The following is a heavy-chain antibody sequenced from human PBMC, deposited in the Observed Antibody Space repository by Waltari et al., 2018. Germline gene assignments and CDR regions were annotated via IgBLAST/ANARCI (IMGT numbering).Heavy chain of an antibody. CDR2: IYSGGST. CDR3: AKVDNVGLNNY. J-gene: IGHJ4*02. D-gene: IGHD1-1*01. Sequence: EVQLVESGGALIQPGGYMRLPCAASGFTVGNNFMGWVRQAPGKGLEWVAVIYSGGSTNYIDSVRGRFTISRDSSKNTLYLQMNSLRAEDTAVYYCAKVDNVGLNNYWGQGTLVTVSS. V-gene: IGHV3-53*01. CDR1: GFTVGNNF.